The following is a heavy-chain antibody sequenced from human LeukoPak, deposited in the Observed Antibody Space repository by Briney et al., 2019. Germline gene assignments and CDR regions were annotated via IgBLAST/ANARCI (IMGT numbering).Heavy chain of an antibody. J-gene: IGHJ3*02. CDR3: AKGGHDAFDI. D-gene: IGHD5-12*01. Sequence: AGGSLRLSCAASGFTFDDYAMPWVRQAPGKGLEWVSGISWNSGSIGYADSVKGRFTISRDNAKNSLYLQMNSLRAEDTALYYCAKGGHDAFDIWGQGTMVTVSS. V-gene: IGHV3-9*01. CDR2: ISWNSGSI. CDR1: GFTFDDYA.